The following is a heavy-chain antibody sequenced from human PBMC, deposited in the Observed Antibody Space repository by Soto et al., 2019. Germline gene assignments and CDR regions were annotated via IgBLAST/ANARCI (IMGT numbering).Heavy chain of an antibody. D-gene: IGHD3-10*01. CDR3: ASSYGSGYRAFDY. CDR1: GDTFTFYS. Sequence: QVQLVQSRAEVKRPGSSVKVSCKASGDTFTFYSINWVRQAPGLGLEWMGRINPILSMSNYAQRFQGRVTMTADKSTSTAYMELSSLRSEDTAIYYCASSYGSGYRAFDYWGQGALVTVS. CDR2: INPILSMS. V-gene: IGHV1-69*02. J-gene: IGHJ4*02.